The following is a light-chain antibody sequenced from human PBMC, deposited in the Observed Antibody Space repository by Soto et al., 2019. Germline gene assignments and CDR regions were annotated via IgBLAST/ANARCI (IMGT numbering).Light chain of an antibody. CDR3: QQYYSYPLT. J-gene: IGKJ4*01. CDR1: QGISSY. V-gene: IGKV1-8*01. Sequence: AIRMTQSPSSLSASTGDRVTITCRASQGISSYLAWYQQKPGKAPKLLISAASTLQSGVPSRFSGSGSVTDFTLTISCLQSEDFATYYCQQYYSYPLTFGGGTKVEIK. CDR2: AAS.